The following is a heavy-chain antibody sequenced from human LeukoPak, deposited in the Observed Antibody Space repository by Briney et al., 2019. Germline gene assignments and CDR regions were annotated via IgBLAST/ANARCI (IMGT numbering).Heavy chain of an antibody. V-gene: IGHV3-23*01. J-gene: IGHJ4*02. D-gene: IGHD5-24*01. Sequence: GGSLRLSCAASRFTFNSYAMSWVRQAPGKGLEWVSVIGGSNGITFYVGSVKGRFTISRDNSKDTLYLQMNSLRAEDTAVYYCEIEGDYWGQGTLVAVAS. CDR1: RFTFNSYA. CDR3: EIEGDY. CDR2: IGGSNGIT.